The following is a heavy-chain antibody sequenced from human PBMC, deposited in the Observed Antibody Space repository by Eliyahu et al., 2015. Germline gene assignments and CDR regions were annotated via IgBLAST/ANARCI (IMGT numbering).Heavy chain of an antibody. D-gene: IGHD2-15*01. CDR3: ARPKTKVVADPLRYSYSSFDY. CDR1: GYTFTSYY. CDR2: INPSGGST. V-gene: IGHV1-46*01. J-gene: IGHJ4*02. Sequence: QVQLVQSGAEVKKPGASVKVSCKASGYTFTSYYMHWVRQAPGQGLEWMGIINPSGGSTSYAQKFQGRVTMTRDTSTNTVYMELSSLRSEDTAVYYCARPKTKVVADPLRYSYSSFDYWGQGTLVTVSS.